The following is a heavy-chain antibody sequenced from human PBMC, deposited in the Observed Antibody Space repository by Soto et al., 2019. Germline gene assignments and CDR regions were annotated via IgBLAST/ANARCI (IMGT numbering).Heavy chain of an antibody. CDR1: GGSFHNFY. J-gene: IGHJ4*02. V-gene: IGHV4-59*01. CDR2: VHYSGST. D-gene: IGHD6-19*01. Sequence: SETLSLTCNLSGGSFHNFYWLWIRQPPGEGLEWVGHVHYSGSTNYSPSLNSRATISVDTSKNQFSLKLSSVTAADTAVYYCARVIGGWYEHDFWGQGTLVTVSS. CDR3: ARVIGGWYEHDF.